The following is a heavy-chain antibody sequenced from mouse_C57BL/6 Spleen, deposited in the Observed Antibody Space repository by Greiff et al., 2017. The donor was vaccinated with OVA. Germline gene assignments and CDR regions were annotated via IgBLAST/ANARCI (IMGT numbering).Heavy chain of an antibody. CDR3: AREGGKTVDY. Sequence: EVKLQESGPELVKPGASVKMSCKASGYTFTDYNMHWVKQSHGKSLEWIGYINPNNGGTSYNQKFKGKATLTVNKSSSTAYMELRSLTSEDSAVYYCAREGGKTVDYWGQGTTLTVSS. CDR1: GYTFTDYN. V-gene: IGHV1-22*01. J-gene: IGHJ2*01. CDR2: INPNNGGT.